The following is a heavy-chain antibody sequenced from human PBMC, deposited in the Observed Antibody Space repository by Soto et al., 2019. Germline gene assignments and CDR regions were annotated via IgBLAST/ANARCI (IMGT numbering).Heavy chain of an antibody. CDR2: IYDNGIT. CDR1: GGSISGGRYY. CDR3: TRDRGFGMDV. Sequence: QVPLQESGPGLVKPSQTLSLTCNVSGGSISGGRYYWNWIRQHPGKGLEWIGSIYDNGITYYNPSLKSRVIISEDTSKNQCSLRLSSVTAADTAVYYCTRDRGFGMDVWGQGTTVTVSS. J-gene: IGHJ6*02. V-gene: IGHV4-31*03.